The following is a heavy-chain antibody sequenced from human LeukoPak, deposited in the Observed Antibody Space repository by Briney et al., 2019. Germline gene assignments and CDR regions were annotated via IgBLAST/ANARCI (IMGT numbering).Heavy chain of an antibody. CDR2: IYYSGST. J-gene: IGHJ4*02. CDR3: AREGSSSGYYAIEY. CDR1: GGSISGGGYY. D-gene: IGHD3-22*01. V-gene: IGHV4-31*03. Sequence: SQTLSLTCTVSGGSISGGGYYWSWIRQHPGKGLEWIGYIYYSGSTYYNPSLKSRVTISVDTSKNQFSLKLSSVTAADTAVYYCAREGSSSGYYAIEYWGQGTLVTVSS.